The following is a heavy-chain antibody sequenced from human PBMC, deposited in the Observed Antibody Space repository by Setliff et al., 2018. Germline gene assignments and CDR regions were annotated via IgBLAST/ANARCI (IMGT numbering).Heavy chain of an antibody. V-gene: IGHV3-7*01. CDR2: IKQDGSDK. CDR3: ARTCSGSGCYAGLES. Sequence: GGSLRLSCAASGFTFSNHWMTWVRQAPGKGLEWVANIKQDGSDKYYVDSVKGRFTVSRDNAKNSLYLQMNSLRPEDTAVYYCARTCSGSGCYAGLESWGQGTLVTVSS. J-gene: IGHJ4*02. D-gene: IGHD2-15*01. CDR1: GFTFSNHW.